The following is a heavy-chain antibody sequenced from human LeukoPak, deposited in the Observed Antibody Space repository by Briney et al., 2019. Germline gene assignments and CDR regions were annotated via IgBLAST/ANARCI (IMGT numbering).Heavy chain of an antibody. D-gene: IGHD6-13*01. Sequence: ASVKVSCKASGYTFTSYGISWVRQAPGQGLEWMGWISAYNGNTNYAQKLQGRVTMTTDTSTSTAYMELRSLRSDDTAVYYCARDWWQLVPDLRSDAFDIWGQGTMVTVSS. V-gene: IGHV1-18*01. CDR1: GYTFTSYG. CDR2: ISAYNGNT. J-gene: IGHJ3*02. CDR3: ARDWWQLVPDLRSDAFDI.